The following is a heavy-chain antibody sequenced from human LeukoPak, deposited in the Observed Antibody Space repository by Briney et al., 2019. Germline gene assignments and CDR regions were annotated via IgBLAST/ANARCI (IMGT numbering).Heavy chain of an antibody. CDR3: AREDYYDSSGYYYYPSFAPDY. Sequence: ASVKVSCKGSGYTFDRYGVTWVRQAPGQGLEWMGWISAYNGNTNYAQKLQGRVTMTTDTSTSTAYMELRSLRSDDTAVYYCAREDYYDSSGYYYYPSFAPDYWGQGTLVTVSS. CDR1: GYTFDRYG. CDR2: ISAYNGNT. J-gene: IGHJ4*02. D-gene: IGHD3-22*01. V-gene: IGHV1-18*01.